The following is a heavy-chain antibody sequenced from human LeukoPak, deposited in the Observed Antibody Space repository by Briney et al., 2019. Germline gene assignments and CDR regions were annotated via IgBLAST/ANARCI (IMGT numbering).Heavy chain of an antibody. CDR3: ARDPSLYDSSGYFDY. Sequence: GGSLRLSCAASGFTFSSYWMHWVRQAPGKGLVWVSRINSDGSSTSYADSVKGRFTISRDNAKNTLYLQMSSLRAEDTAVYYCARDPSLYDSSGYFDYWGQGTLVTVSS. J-gene: IGHJ4*02. D-gene: IGHD3-22*01. CDR2: INSDGSST. V-gene: IGHV3-74*01. CDR1: GFTFSSYW.